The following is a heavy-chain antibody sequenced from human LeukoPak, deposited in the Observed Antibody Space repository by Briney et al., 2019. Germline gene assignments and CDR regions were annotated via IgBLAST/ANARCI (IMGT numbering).Heavy chain of an antibody. CDR1: GGSIRSSYYY. CDR2: IYDSGST. CDR3: VNSGIMAQRTYFDY. V-gene: IGHV4-39*07. Sequence: SETLSLTCTVSGGSIRSSYYYWGWIRQPPGKGLEWIGSIYDSGSTYYNPSLKSRVTISVDTSKNQFSLKLSSVTAADTAVYYCVNSGIMAQRTYFDYWGQGTLVTVSS. J-gene: IGHJ4*02. D-gene: IGHD4-23*01.